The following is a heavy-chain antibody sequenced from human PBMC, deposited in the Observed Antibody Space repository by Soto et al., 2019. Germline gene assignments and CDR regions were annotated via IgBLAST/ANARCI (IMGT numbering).Heavy chain of an antibody. D-gene: IGHD2-21*01. CDR1: GYTLNRYY. J-gene: IGHJ4*02. Sequence: QVQLEQSGADVKKPGASVKVSCKASGYTLNRYYIHWVRQAPGQGLEWMGLINPGGGTTHYAQKFQARVSMTTNTSTSTVYMKLTSLRSEDTAVYYCATAVGDIVVKEWGQGTLVTVSS. V-gene: IGHV1-46*02. CDR2: INPGGGTT. CDR3: ATAVGDIVVKE.